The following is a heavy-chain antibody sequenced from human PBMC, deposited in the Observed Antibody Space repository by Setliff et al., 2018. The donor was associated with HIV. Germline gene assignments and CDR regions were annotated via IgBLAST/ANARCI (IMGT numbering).Heavy chain of an antibody. CDR2: IHYNGRT. V-gene: IGHV4-39*01. J-gene: IGHJ5*02. CDR1: GDSITNDDYY. D-gene: IGHD2-2*02. CDR3: ARYTSKVDWFDP. Sequence: SETLSLTCTVSGDSITNDDYYRGWIRQPPGKGLEWIAIIHYNGRTYYDPSLKSRVTIFVDTSKTQFYLKLRSVTASDTAVYYCARYTSKVDWFDPWGQGTLVTVSS.